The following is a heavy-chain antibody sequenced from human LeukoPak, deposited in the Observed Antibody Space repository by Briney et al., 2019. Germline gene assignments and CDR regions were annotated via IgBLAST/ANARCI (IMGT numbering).Heavy chain of an antibody. J-gene: IGHJ4*02. D-gene: IGHD2-2*01. Sequence: GGSLRLSCAASGFTFSSYSMNWVRQAPGKGLEWASSISSSSSYIYYADSVKGRFTISRDNAKNSLYLQMNSLRAEDTAVYCCARGYCSSTSCLLFDYWGQGTLVTVSS. CDR3: ARGYCSSTSCLLFDY. CDR2: ISSSSSYI. CDR1: GFTFSSYS. V-gene: IGHV3-21*01.